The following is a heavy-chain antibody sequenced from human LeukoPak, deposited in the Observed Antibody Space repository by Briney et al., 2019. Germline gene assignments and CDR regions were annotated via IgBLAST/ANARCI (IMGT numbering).Heavy chain of an antibody. D-gene: IGHD6-19*01. CDR2: ILYEGSNK. CDR3: AKDVVAGTYPYYYYGMDV. J-gene: IGHJ6*02. Sequence: GGSLRLSCAPSGFTFSSYGMYWVRQAPGEGVGWVAVILYEGSNKYYADSVKGRFTISRDHSTNTLYLQMNSLRAEDTAVYYCAKDVVAGTYPYYYYGMDVRGQGTTVTVSS. V-gene: IGHV3-30*18. CDR1: GFTFSSYG.